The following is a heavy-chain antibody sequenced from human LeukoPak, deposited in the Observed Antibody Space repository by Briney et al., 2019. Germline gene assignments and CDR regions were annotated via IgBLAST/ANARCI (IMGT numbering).Heavy chain of an antibody. J-gene: IGHJ6*03. Sequence: ASVKVSCKASGYTFTSYYMHWVRQAPGQGLEWMGLINPSGGSTSYAQKFQGRVTMTRDMSTSTVYMELSSLRSEDTAVYYCARDISIAVAGNLYYYYYMDVWGKGTTVTVSS. CDR1: GYTFTSYY. V-gene: IGHV1-46*01. CDR2: INPSGGST. CDR3: ARDISIAVAGNLYYYYYMDV. D-gene: IGHD6-19*01.